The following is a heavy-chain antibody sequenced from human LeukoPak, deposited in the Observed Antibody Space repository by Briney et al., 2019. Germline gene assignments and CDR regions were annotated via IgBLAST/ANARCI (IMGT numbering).Heavy chain of an antibody. Sequence: ASVNVSCKASGYIFTDYAIKRVRQAAGQGVEGRGGINAGNGKTEYSKTCQGRVTIPRDPSAISAYMALSGLRSNDTAVYSCATARWTSTVTTYYLDIWGQGTLVTVSS. V-gene: IGHV1-3*01. CDR1: GYIFTDYA. J-gene: IGHJ4*02. CDR2: INAGNGKT. D-gene: IGHD4-17*01. CDR3: ATARWTSTVTTYYLDI.